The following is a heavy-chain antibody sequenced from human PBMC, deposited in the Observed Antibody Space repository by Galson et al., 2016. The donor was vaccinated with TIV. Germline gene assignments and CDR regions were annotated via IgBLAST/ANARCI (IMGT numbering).Heavy chain of an antibody. V-gene: IGHV2-70*11. CDR3: ARNSGHYYGMDV. CDR1: GFSLRTSGMC. Sequence: PALVKPTQTLTLTCGFSGFSLRTSGMCVSWIRQPPGKALEWLARIDWDGDKYYNASLKTRVSISKDTSKNQVVLTMTNMDQVDTGTYYCARNSGHYYGMDVCGQGTTVTVSS. J-gene: IGHJ6*02. CDR2: IDWDGDK.